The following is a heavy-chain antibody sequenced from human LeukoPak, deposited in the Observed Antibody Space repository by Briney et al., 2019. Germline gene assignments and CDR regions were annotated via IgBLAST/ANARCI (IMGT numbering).Heavy chain of an antibody. J-gene: IGHJ5*02. V-gene: IGHV1-69*05. D-gene: IGHD2-2*01. CDR3: AREEYCSSTSCLTNWFDP. CDR1: GGTFSSYA. Sequence: ASVKVSCKASGGTFSSYAISWVRQAPGQGLERMGGIIPIFGTANYAQKFQGRVTITTDESTSTAYMELSSLRSEDTAVYYCAREEYCSSTSCLTNWFDPWGQGTLVTVSS. CDR2: IIPIFGTA.